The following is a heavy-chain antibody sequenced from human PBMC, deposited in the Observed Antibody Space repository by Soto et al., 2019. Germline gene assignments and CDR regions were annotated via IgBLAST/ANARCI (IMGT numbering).Heavy chain of an antibody. CDR3: ASDPPPTKQPPMTFDP. V-gene: IGHV3-21*01. Sequence: GGSLRLSCAASGFTFSSYSMNWVRQAPGKGLEWVSSISSSSSYIYYADSVKGRFTISRDNAKNSLYLQMNSLRAEDTAEYYCASDPPPTKQPPMTFDPWGQGTLVTVSS. CDR1: GFTFSSYS. J-gene: IGHJ5*02. D-gene: IGHD3-22*01. CDR2: ISSSSSYI.